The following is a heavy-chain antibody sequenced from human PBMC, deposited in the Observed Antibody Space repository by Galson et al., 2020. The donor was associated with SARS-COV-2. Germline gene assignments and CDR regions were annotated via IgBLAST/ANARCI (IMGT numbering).Heavy chain of an antibody. CDR2: INPKSGGS. CDR3: ARLRYYDVLTGYIVDV. Sequence: ASVKVSCKASGYTFTDYYIHWVRQAPGQGLAWMGWINPKSGGSNSAQKFEGRVTMTRDTSITTAYMELSRLRADDTAGYYCARLRYYDVLTGYIVDVWGQGTMVTVSS. CDR1: GYTFTDYY. V-gene: IGHV1-2*02. J-gene: IGHJ6*02. D-gene: IGHD3-9*01.